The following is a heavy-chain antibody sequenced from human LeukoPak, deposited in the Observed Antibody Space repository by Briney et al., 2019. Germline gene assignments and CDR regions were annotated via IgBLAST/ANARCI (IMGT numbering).Heavy chain of an antibody. CDR3: ARDGCGGDCYLADY. V-gene: IGHV3-43*02. CDR2: ITGDGGGT. Sequence: GGSVRLSCAASGFTFDDYAMHWVRQAPGKGLQWVSLITGDGGGTYHAYSVKGRFTISRDDSKNTLYLQMNSLRAEDTAVYYCARDGCGGDCYLADYWGREPSSLTPQ. J-gene: IGHJ4*02. CDR1: GFTFDDYA. D-gene: IGHD2-21*02.